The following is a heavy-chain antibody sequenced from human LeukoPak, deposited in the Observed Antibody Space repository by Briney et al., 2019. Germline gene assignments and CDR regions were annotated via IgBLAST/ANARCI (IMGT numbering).Heavy chain of an antibody. D-gene: IGHD2-21*01. CDR1: GGSISSGDYY. J-gene: IGHJ6*03. CDR2: IYYSGST. V-gene: IGHV4-30-4*08. Sequence: SETLSLTCTVSGGSISSGDYYWSWIRQPPGKGLEWIGYIYYSGSTCYNPSLKSRVTISVDTSKNQFSLKLSSVTAADTAVYYCARDGGGGEDYYYYYYMDVWGKGTTVTVSS. CDR3: ARDGGGGEDYYYYYYMDV.